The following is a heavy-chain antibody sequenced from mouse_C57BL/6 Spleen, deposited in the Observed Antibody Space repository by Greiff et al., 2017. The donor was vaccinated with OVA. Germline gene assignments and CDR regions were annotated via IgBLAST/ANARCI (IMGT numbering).Heavy chain of an antibody. CDR1: GYTFTEYT. V-gene: IGHV1-62-2*01. D-gene: IGHD1-1*01. CDR3: ARDEEPEYYGSTWDFEV. J-gene: IGHJ1*03. CDR2: FYPGSGSI. Sequence: QLQQSGAELVKPGASVKLSCKASGYTFTEYTIHWVKQRSGQGLEWIGWFYPGSGSIKYNEKFKDKATLTADKSSSTVYMELSRVTSEDSAVYFCARDEEPEYYGSTWDFEVWGTGTTVTVSS.